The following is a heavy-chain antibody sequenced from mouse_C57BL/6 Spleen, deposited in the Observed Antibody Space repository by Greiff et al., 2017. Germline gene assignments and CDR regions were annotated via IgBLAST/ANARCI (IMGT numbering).Heavy chain of an antibody. CDR2: ISSGGSYT. V-gene: IGHV5-6*01. Sequence: EVNVVESGGDLVKPGGSLKLSCAASGFTFSSYGMSWVRQTPDKRLEWVATISSGGSYTYYPDSVKGRFTISRDNAKNTLYLQMSSLKSEDTAMYYCARSGEDYGSSYDAMDYWGQGTSVTVSS. CDR1: GFTFSSYG. J-gene: IGHJ4*01. CDR3: ARSGEDYGSSYDAMDY. D-gene: IGHD1-1*01.